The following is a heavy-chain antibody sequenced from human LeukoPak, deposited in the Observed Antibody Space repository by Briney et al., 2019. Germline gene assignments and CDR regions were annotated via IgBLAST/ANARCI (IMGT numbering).Heavy chain of an antibody. D-gene: IGHD2-2*01. Sequence: SQTLSLTCAISGDSVSSNSVTWNRLRQSPSRGLEWLGRTYYRSTWYNDYAVSVRGRITVNPDTSKNHFSLHLNSVTPEDTAVYYCARRLTQYDCFDPWGQGILVTVSS. V-gene: IGHV6-1*01. CDR3: ARRLTQYDCFDP. CDR1: GDSVSSNSVT. J-gene: IGHJ5*02. CDR2: TYYRSTWYN.